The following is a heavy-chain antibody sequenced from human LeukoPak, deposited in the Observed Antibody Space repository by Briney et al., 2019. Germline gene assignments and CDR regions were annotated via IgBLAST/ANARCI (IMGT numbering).Heavy chain of an antibody. CDR3: ARASSSWYFMWFDP. V-gene: IGHV4-39*07. D-gene: IGHD6-13*01. Sequence: SETLSLTCTVSGGSISSSSYYWGWIRQPPGKGLEWIGSIYYSGSTYYNPSLKSRVTISVDTSKNQFSLKLSSVTAADTAVYYCARASSSWYFMWFDPWGQGTLVTVSS. CDR2: IYYSGST. J-gene: IGHJ5*02. CDR1: GGSISSSSYY.